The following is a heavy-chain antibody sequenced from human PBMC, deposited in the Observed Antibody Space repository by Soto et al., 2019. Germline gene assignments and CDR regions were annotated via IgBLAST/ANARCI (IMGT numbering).Heavy chain of an antibody. CDR3: ARGDPQSVLVYGMDV. CDR1: GGTFSSYA. D-gene: IGHD2-15*01. V-gene: IGHV1-69*13. J-gene: IGHJ6*02. CDR2: IIPIFGTA. Sequence: EASVKVSCKASGGTFSSYAISWVRQAPGQGLEWMGGIIPIFGTANYAQKFQGRVTITADESTSTAYMELSSLRSEDTAVYYCARGDPQSVLVYGMDVWGQGTTVTVA.